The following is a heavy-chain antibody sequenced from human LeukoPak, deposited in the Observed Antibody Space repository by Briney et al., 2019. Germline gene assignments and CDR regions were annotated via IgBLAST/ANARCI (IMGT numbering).Heavy chain of an antibody. V-gene: IGHV3-23*01. Sequence: GGSLRLSCAASKFTFGSYAMSWVRQAPGKGLEWVSAISGSGGSTYYADSVKGRFTISRDNSKNTLYLQMNSLRAEDTAVYYCAKDWSIAAPGGDYYYGMDVWGQGTTVTVSS. CDR1: KFTFGSYA. CDR3: AKDWSIAAPGGDYYYGMDV. CDR2: ISGSGGST. J-gene: IGHJ6*02. D-gene: IGHD6-6*01.